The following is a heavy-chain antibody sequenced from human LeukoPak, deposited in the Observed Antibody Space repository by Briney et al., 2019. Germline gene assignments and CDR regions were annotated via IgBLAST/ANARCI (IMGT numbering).Heavy chain of an antibody. D-gene: IGHD1-26*01. Sequence: PGGSLRLSCAASGFTFSNYGMHWVRQAPGKGLEWVAVIWSDESNKYYADSVKGRFTISRDNFKNTLYLHMNRLRAEDTTVYYCARGVVGATTGWYFDLWGRGTLVTVSP. CDR1: GFTFSNYG. CDR3: ARGVVGATTGWYFDL. J-gene: IGHJ2*01. CDR2: IWSDESNK. V-gene: IGHV3-33*01.